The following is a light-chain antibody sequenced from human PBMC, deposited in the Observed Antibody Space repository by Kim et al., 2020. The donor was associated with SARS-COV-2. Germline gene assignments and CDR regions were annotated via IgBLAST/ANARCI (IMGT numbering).Light chain of an antibody. CDR1: SGHSNYA. V-gene: IGLV4-69*01. J-gene: IGLJ3*02. Sequence: QLVLTQSPSASASLGASVKLTCTLSSGHSNYAIAWQQQQPERGPRYLMKVNSDGSHKKGDGIPDRFSGSSSGAERYLTISSLQSEDEADYYCQTWGNGLRWVFGGGTQLTVL. CDR3: QTWGNGLRWV. CDR2: VNSDGSH.